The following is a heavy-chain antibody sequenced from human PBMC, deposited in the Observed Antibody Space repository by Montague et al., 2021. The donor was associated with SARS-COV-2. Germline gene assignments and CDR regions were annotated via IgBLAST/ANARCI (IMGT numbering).Heavy chain of an antibody. CDR2: INQRGST. V-gene: IGHV4-34*01. J-gene: IGHJ6*02. D-gene: IGHD2/OR15-2a*01. CDR3: SRQTVKPHAPVKKEFYFYGLEV. Sequence: SETLSLTCAVYGGSVSRYSWSWIRQPPGKGLEWIGEINQRGSTXXXPSXXXRVTVSLDTSKNQVSPRLSSVTAADTAVYYCSRQTVKPHAPVKKEFYFYGLEVWGQGTTVAVSS. CDR1: GGSVSRYS.